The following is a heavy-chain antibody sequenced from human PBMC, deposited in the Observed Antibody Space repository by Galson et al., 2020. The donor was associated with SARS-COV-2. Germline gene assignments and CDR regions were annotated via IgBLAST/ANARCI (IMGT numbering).Heavy chain of an antibody. CDR1: GGSITGSTYS. V-gene: IGHV4-30-2*01. J-gene: IGHJ3*02. CDR3: ARFNRQYALDI. CDR2: IYHSGST. Sequence: SQTLSLTCTVSGGSITGSTYSWSWVRQPPGKGLEWIGYIYHSGSTQYNPSLQSRVTVSVDRSKNQISLVLNSVTAADTAVYYCARFNRQYALDIWGQGTTVTVS. D-gene: IGHD6-19*01.